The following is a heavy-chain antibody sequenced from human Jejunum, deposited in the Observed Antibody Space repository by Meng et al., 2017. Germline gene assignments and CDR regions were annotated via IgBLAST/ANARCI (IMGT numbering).Heavy chain of an antibody. V-gene: IGHV3-30*04. Sequence: QVLLVESGGGVVQPGRSLGLSCTASGFTFSRCAMYWVRRAPGKGLEWVSVMSSDGNVEYYADSVRGRFTISRDTSKNTVYLQMNSLRAEDTAVYYCAKLVRYWGQGTLVTVSS. J-gene: IGHJ4*02. CDR1: GFTFSRCA. CDR2: MSSDGNVE. CDR3: AKLVRY.